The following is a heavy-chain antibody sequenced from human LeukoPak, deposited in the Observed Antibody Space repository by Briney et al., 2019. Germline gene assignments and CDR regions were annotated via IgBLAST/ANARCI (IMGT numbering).Heavy chain of an antibody. CDR2: IYYSGNT. V-gene: IGHV4-39*07. D-gene: IGHD1-26*01. CDR3: ARGHSGSYYHYYYYMDV. Sequence: SETLSLTCTVSGGSIGSSSYYWGCISHPPGNWLAWTGTIYYSGNTYYNPSLKSRVTISVDTFKNQFSLKLSSVTAADTAVYYRARGHSGSYYHYYYYMDVWGKGTTVTVSS. J-gene: IGHJ6*03. CDR1: GGSIGSSSYY.